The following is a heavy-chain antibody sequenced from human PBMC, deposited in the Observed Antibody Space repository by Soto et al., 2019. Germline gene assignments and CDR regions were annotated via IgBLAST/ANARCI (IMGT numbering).Heavy chain of an antibody. CDR2: IYYSGST. D-gene: IGHD2-21*02. CDR1: GGYLSSYC. V-gene: IGHV4-59*08. CDR3: ARQRTSVVTQAYFDV. J-gene: IGHJ4*02. Sequence: SATLSLTCAVSGGYLSSYCWSWLRPPAGKGLEWIGSIYYSGSTNYNPSLRSRVSMSIDTSKDQFSLKLKSVTAADTALYCCARQRTSVVTQAYFDVWGPGSLVTVSS.